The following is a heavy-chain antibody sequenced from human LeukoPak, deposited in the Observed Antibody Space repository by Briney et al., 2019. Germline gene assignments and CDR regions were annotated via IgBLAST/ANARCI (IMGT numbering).Heavy chain of an antibody. CDR3: ARRPAIIMDRGVVYYFDF. D-gene: IGHD3-10*01. J-gene: IGHJ4*02. CDR1: GDSISSSNSY. CDR2: IYYSGST. Sequence: SETLSLTCTVSGDSISSSNSYWGWIRQPPGKGLEWFGTIYYSGSTYYNPSLKSRVSISLDTSKKQFSLKLTSVTAADTAVYYCARRPAIIMDRGVVYYFDFWGQGILVTVSS. V-gene: IGHV4-39*01.